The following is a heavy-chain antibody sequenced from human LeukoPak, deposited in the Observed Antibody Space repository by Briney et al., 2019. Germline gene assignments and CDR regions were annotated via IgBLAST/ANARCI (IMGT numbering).Heavy chain of an antibody. D-gene: IGHD4-17*01. CDR2: ISSSGSTI. J-gene: IGHJ4*02. CDR3: ARSYGASDY. Sequence: GGSLRLSCAASGFTFIIYNMNWVRQAPGKGLEWLSYISSSGSTIYYADSVKGRFTVSRDSAKNSLYLQMNNLRADDTAVYFCARSYGASDYWGQGTLVTVSS. V-gene: IGHV3-48*01. CDR1: GFTFIIYN.